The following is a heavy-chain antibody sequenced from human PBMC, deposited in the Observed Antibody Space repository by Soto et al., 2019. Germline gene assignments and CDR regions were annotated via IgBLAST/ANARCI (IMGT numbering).Heavy chain of an antibody. CDR1: GYTFTSYG. Sequence: ASVKVSCKASGYTFTSYGISWVRQAPGQGLEWMGWISAYNGNTNYAQKLQGRVTMTTDTSTSTAYMELRNLRSDDTAVYYCARDSKHDYGDSFDYWGQGTLVTVSS. D-gene: IGHD4-17*01. V-gene: IGHV1-18*01. J-gene: IGHJ4*02. CDR3: ARDSKHDYGDSFDY. CDR2: ISAYNGNT.